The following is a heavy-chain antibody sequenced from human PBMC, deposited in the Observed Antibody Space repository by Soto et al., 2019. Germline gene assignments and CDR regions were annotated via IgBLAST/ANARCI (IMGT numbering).Heavy chain of an antibody. D-gene: IGHD3-10*01. Sequence: SLRLSCAASGFTFSSYGMHWVRQAPGKGLEWVAVISYDGSNKYYADSVKGRFTISRDNSENTLNLQMNSLRVEDTAVYYCAKDYPAGSGSLVSWGQGTLVTVSS. CDR1: GFTFSSYG. CDR2: ISYDGSNK. CDR3: AKDYPAGSGSLVS. V-gene: IGHV3-30*18. J-gene: IGHJ5*02.